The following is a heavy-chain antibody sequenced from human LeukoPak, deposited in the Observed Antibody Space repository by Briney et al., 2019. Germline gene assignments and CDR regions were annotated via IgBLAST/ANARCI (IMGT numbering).Heavy chain of an antibody. CDR2: ISYDGSNK. Sequence: PGGSLRRSCAASGFTFSSYAMHWVRQAPGKGLEWVAVISYDGSNKYYADSVKGRFTISRDNSKNTLYLQMNSLRAEDTAVYYCARREWLKLGLDYWGQGTLVTVSS. V-gene: IGHV3-30-3*01. D-gene: IGHD3-3*01. J-gene: IGHJ4*02. CDR3: ARREWLKLGLDY. CDR1: GFTFSSYA.